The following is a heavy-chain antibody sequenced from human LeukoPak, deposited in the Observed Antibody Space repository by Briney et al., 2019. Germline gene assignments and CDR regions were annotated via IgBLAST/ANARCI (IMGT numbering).Heavy chain of an antibody. CDR3: ARRNTDYFDY. V-gene: IGHV3-30*04. CDR1: GFTFSSYA. J-gene: IGHJ4*02. Sequence: SGGGVVHPGRSLRLSCAASGFTFSSYAMHWVRQAPGKGLEWVAVISYDGSNKYYADSVKGQFTISRDNSKNTLYLQMNSLRAEDTAVYYCARRNTDYFDYWGQGTLVTVSS. D-gene: IGHD2/OR15-2a*01. CDR2: ISYDGSNK.